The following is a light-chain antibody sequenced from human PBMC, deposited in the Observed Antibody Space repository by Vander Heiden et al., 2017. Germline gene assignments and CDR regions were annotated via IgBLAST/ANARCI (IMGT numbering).Light chain of an antibody. CDR1: QDISNY. J-gene: IGKJ3*01. CDR2: DAS. Sequence: IQMTQSPSSLSASVGDRVTITCQASQDISNYLNWYQQKPGKAPKLLIYDASNLETGVPSRFSGSGSGTDFTFTISSLQPEDIATYYCQQDDNLPLTFGPGTKVDIK. V-gene: IGKV1-33*01. CDR3: QQDDNLPLT.